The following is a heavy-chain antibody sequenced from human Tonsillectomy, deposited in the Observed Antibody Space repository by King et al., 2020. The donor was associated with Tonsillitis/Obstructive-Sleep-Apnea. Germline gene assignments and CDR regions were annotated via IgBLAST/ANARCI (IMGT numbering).Heavy chain of an antibody. CDR2: IYPGDSDT. CDR3: ARLKMRATAKAFDI. V-gene: IGHV5-51*01. J-gene: IGHJ3*02. D-gene: IGHD2-21*02. CDR1: GYSFTSHW. Sequence: VQLVQSGAEVKNPGESLKISCKGSGYSFTSHWIACVRQMPGKGLEWMGIIYPGDSDTRYSPSFQGPVTISADKSISTAYLQWSSLKASDTAMYYCARLKMRATAKAFDIWGQGTMVTVSS.